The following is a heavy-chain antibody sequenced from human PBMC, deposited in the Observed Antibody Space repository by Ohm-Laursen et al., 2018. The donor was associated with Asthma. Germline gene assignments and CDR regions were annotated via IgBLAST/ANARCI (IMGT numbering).Heavy chain of an antibody. CDR2: ISYDGSNK. CDR1: GFTFSSYG. CDR3: AREVCGGDCAAFDI. V-gene: IGHV3-30*03. J-gene: IGHJ3*02. D-gene: IGHD2-21*02. Sequence: SLRLSCSASGFTFSSYGMHWVRQAPGKGLEWVAVISYDGSNKYYADSVKGRLTISRDNSKNTLYLQMNSLRAEDTAVYYCAREVCGGDCAAFDIWGQGTMVTVSS.